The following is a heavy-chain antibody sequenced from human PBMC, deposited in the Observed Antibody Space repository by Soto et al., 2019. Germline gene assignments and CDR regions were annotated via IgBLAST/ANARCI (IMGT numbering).Heavy chain of an antibody. CDR3: ARGDDFWSGHYYYYGMDV. CDR2: INPNSGGT. Sequence: QVQLVQSGAEVKKPGASVKVSCKASGYTFTGYYMHWVRQAPGQGLEWMGWINPNSGGTNYAQKFQGWVTMTRDTSISTAYMELSRLRSDDTAVYYCARGDDFWSGHYYYYGMDVWGQGTTVTVSS. D-gene: IGHD3-3*01. V-gene: IGHV1-2*04. J-gene: IGHJ6*02. CDR1: GYTFTGYY.